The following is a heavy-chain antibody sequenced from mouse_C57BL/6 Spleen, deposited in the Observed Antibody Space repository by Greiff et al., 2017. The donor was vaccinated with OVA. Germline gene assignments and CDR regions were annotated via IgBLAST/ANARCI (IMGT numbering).Heavy chain of an antibody. Sequence: QVQLQQPGAELVKPGASVKLSCKASGYTFTSYWMQWVKQRPGQGLEWIGEIDPSDSYTNYHQKFKGKATLTVDTSSSTAYMQLSSLTSEDSAVYYCARWRGFDYWGQGTTLTVSS. J-gene: IGHJ2*01. CDR1: GYTFTSYW. CDR3: ARWRGFDY. V-gene: IGHV1-50*01. CDR2: IDPSDSYT.